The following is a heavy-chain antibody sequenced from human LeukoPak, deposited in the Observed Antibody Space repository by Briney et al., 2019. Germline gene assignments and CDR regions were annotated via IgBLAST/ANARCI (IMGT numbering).Heavy chain of an antibody. J-gene: IGHJ3*02. V-gene: IGHV4-4*07. D-gene: IGHD3-3*01. CDR3: AREGDDFWSGYHHAFDI. Sequence: SSETLSLTCTVSGGSISSYYWSWIRQPAGKGLEWIGRIYTSGSTNYNPSLKSRVTMSVDTSKNQFSLKLSSVTAADTAVYYCAREGDDFWSGYHHAFDIWGQGTMVTVSS. CDR2: IYTSGST. CDR1: GGSISSYY.